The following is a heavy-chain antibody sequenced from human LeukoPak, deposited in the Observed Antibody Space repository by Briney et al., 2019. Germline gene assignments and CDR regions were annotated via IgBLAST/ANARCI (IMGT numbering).Heavy chain of an antibody. CDR3: ARRVHYYDTSGYSYYFDY. Sequence: SETLSLTCTVSGGSITNYYWTWIRQPPGKGLEWIGYIHYSGSTNYNPSLKSRVTISVDTSKNHFSLKLSSVTAADTAVYYCARRVHYYDTSGYSYYFDYWGQGTLVTVSS. CDR2: IHYSGST. J-gene: IGHJ4*02. D-gene: IGHD3-22*01. V-gene: IGHV4-59*08. CDR1: GGSITNYY.